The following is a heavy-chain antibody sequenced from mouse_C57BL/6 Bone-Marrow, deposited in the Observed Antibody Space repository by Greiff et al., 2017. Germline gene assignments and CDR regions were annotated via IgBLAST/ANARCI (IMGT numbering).Heavy chain of an antibody. V-gene: IGHV6-6*01. CDR1: GFTFTDAW. CDR2: IRNKANNHAT. Sequence: EVKLEESGGGLVQPGGSMKLSCAASGFTFTDAWMDWVRQSPGQGLEWVAEIRNKANNHATYYAESVKGRFTISRDDSKSSVYLQKNSLRAEDTGIYDCTAYYSNYVRAMDYWGQGTSVTVSS. CDR3: TAYYSNYVRAMDY. D-gene: IGHD2-5*01. J-gene: IGHJ4*01.